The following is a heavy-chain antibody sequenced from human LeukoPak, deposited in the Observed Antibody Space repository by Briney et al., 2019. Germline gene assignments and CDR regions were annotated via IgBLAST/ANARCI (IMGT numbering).Heavy chain of an antibody. CDR1: GFTFSTYS. CDR2: ISSSSKYI. V-gene: IGHV3-21*01. D-gene: IGHD2-2*03. CDR3: ARDLDIVVVPASWFYP. Sequence: GGSLRLSCAASGFTFSTYSMNWVGQAPGRGLEWVSSISSSSKYIYYADSVKGRFTISRDDAKNSLSLQMNSLRAEDTAVYYCARDLDIVVVPASWFYPWGQGTLVTVSS. J-gene: IGHJ5*02.